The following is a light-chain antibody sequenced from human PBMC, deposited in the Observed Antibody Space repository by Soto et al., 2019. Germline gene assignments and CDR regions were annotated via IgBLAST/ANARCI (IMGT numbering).Light chain of an antibody. CDR1: QSVSSN. CDR3: QQYYSTQT. Sequence: EIVMTQSPATLSVSPGERATLSCRASQSVSSNLAWYQQKPGKAPRLLIYDASNRATGIPARLSGSGSGTDFTLTIRSLQAEDLAVYYCQQYYSTQTFGQGTKVDIK. CDR2: DAS. J-gene: IGKJ1*01. V-gene: IGKV3D-15*01.